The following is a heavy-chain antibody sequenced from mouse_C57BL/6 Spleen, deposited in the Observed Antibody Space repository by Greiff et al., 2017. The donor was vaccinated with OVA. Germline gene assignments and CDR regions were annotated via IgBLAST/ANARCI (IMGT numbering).Heavy chain of an antibody. CDR3: ARDHYGSSYWFAY. CDR2: ISYDGSN. V-gene: IGHV3-6*01. Sequence: VQLQQSGPGLVKPSQSLSLTCSVTGYSITSGYYWNWIRQFPGNKLEWMGYISYDGSNNYNPSLKNRISITRDTSKNQFFLKLNSVTTEDTATYYCARDHYGSSYWFAYWGQGTLVTVSA. D-gene: IGHD1-1*01. CDR1: GYSITSGYY. J-gene: IGHJ3*01.